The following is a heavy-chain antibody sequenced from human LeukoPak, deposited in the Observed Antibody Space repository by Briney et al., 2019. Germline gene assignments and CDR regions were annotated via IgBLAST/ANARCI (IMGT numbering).Heavy chain of an antibody. Sequence: PSETLSLTCTVSGGSISSYYWSWIRQPPGKGLEWIGYIYYSGSTNYNPSLKSRVTISVETSKDQFSLKLSSVTAADTAAYYCARETYYYDSSGYYPYMDVWGKGTTVTVSS. CDR1: GGSISSYY. CDR2: IYYSGST. CDR3: ARETYYYDSSGYYPYMDV. V-gene: IGHV4-59*01. D-gene: IGHD3-22*01. J-gene: IGHJ6*03.